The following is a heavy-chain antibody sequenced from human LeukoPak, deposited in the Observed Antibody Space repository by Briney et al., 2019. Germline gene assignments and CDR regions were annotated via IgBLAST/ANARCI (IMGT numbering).Heavy chain of an antibody. V-gene: IGHV3-7*01. D-gene: IGHD3-10*01. CDR2: IKEGGSVQ. CDR3: AREPGLGYAFDI. CDR1: GFTFTSSW. Sequence: GGSLRLSCVVSGFTFTSSWMTWVRQAPGKGLEWVANIKEGGSVQHYVDSVKGRFTISRDNAKNSLYLQMNSLRAEDTALYYCAREPGLGYAFDIWGRGTMLTVSS. J-gene: IGHJ3*02.